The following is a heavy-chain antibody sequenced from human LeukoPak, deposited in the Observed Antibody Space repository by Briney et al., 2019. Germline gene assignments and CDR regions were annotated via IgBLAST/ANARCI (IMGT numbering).Heavy chain of an antibody. D-gene: IGHD5-12*01. J-gene: IGHJ4*02. CDR2: ISSSSTI. V-gene: IGHV3-48*04. CDR3: ARDQALAF. CDR1: GFTFSSYS. Sequence: GGSLRPSCAASGFTFSSYSMNWVRQAPGKGLEWVSYISSSSTIYYADSVKGRFTISRDNAKNSLYLQMNSLRAEDTAVYYCARDQALAFWGQGTLVTVSS.